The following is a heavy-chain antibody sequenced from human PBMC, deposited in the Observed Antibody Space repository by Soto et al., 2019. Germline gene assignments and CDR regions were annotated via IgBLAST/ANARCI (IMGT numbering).Heavy chain of an antibody. CDR1: GYSFTTYA. J-gene: IGHJ4*02. V-gene: IGHV1-3*01. Sequence: ASVKVSCKSSGYSFTTYAIHWVRQAPGQRLQWMGWINAGSGNTKYSQDFQGRVTSTRDTAATTTFMELSSLRSEDTAVYYCARVPPWGNSGSFYLKRYDSWGQGTLVTVSS. D-gene: IGHD3-10*01. CDR2: INAGSGNT. CDR3: ARVPPWGNSGSFYLKRYDS.